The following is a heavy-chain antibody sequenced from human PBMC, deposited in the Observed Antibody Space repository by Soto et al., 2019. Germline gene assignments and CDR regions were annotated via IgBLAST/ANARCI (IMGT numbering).Heavy chain of an antibody. CDR3: ARDETGVVVAATIDY. CDR1: GYTFTSYG. CDR2: ISAYNGNT. D-gene: IGHD2-15*01. Sequence: EASVKVSCKASGYTFTSYGISCVRQAPGQGLEWMGWISAYNGNTNYAQKLQGRVTMTTDTSTSTAYMELRSLRSDDTAVYYCARDETGVVVAATIDYWGQGTLVTVSS. V-gene: IGHV1-18*01. J-gene: IGHJ4*02.